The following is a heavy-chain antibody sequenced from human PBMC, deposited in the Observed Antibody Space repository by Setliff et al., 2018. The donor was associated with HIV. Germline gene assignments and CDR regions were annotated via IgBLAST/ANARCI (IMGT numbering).Heavy chain of an antibody. CDR1: GGSITSYY. V-gene: IGHV4-4*07. Sequence: SETLSLTCTVSGGSITSYYWSWIRQPAGKGLEWFGRIYISGSTNYNPSFESRVTMSIDTSKNQFSLKLSSVTAADTALYYCARRIGAGNFDYWGQGTLVTVSS. CDR2: IYISGST. D-gene: IGHD3-16*01. J-gene: IGHJ4*02. CDR3: ARRIGAGNFDY.